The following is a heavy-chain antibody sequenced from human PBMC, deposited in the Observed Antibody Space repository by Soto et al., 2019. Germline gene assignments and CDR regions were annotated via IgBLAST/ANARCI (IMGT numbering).Heavy chain of an antibody. Sequence: SVKVSCKASGFTFTSSAVQWVRQARGQHLEWIGWIVVGSGNTNYAQKFQERVTITRDMSTSTAYMELSSLRSEDTAVYYCAADPAIFEGGMDVWGQGTTVTVSS. D-gene: IGHD3-3*01. V-gene: IGHV1-58*01. CDR2: IVVGSGNT. J-gene: IGHJ6*02. CDR1: GFTFTSSA. CDR3: AADPAIFEGGMDV.